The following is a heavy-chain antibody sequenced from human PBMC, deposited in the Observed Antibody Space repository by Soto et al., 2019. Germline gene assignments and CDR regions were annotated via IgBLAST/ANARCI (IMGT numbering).Heavy chain of an antibody. J-gene: IGHJ5*02. D-gene: IGHD2-2*01. CDR2: IHHSGNT. CDR3: ARVIVVPADRGPFAP. Sequence: QVQLQESGPGLVKPSGTLSLTCAVSGGSISSNNWWSWVRQPPGKGLEWIGEIHHSGNTNYIPSLKSRVTISVDKSKNQFSLKLSSVTAADTAIYYCARVIVVPADRGPFAPWGQGTLVTVSS. CDR1: GGSISSNNW. V-gene: IGHV4-4*02.